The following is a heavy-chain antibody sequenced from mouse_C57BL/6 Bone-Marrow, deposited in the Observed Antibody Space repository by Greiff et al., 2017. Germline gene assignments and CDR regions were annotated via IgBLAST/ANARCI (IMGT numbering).Heavy chain of an antibody. J-gene: IGHJ2*01. Sequence: QVQLQQPGAELVMPGASVKLSCKASGYTFTSYWMHWVKQRPEHGLEWIGEIDPSDSYTNYNQKFKGKSTLTVDKSSSTAYMQLSSLTSEDSAVYYCARDWYFDYWGQGTTLTVSS. CDR3: ARDWYFDY. D-gene: IGHD4-1*01. CDR2: IDPSDSYT. CDR1: GYTFTSYW. V-gene: IGHV1-69*01.